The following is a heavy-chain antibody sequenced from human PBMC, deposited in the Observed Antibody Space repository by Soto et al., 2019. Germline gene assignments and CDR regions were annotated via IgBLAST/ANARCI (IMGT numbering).Heavy chain of an antibody. V-gene: IGHV3-7*01. Sequence: GSLRLSCTASGFTFSDSWMTWVRQAPGKGLEWVARIKPDESEKKYADSVKGRFSISRDNAKNSMYLQMDSLRGEDTAVYFCARAYLGRLPRRADYYYAMDVWGRGTTVTVSS. J-gene: IGHJ6*02. CDR3: ARAYLGRLPRRADYYYAMDV. CDR2: IKPDESEK. D-gene: IGHD1-26*01. CDR1: GFTFSDSW.